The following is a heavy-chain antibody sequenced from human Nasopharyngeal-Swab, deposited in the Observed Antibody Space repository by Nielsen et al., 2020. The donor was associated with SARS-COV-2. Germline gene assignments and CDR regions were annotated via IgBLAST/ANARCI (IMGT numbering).Heavy chain of an antibody. CDR3: ARVGGSSPLDY. D-gene: IGHD6-13*01. CDR1: GFTFSSYA. V-gene: IGHV3-66*01. J-gene: IGHJ4*02. Sequence: GESLKISCAASGFTFSSYAMSRVRQAPGKGLEWVSVIYSGGSTYYADSVKGRFTISRDNSKNTLYLQMNSLRAEDTAVYYCARVGGSSPLDYWGQGTLVTVSS. CDR2: IYSGGST.